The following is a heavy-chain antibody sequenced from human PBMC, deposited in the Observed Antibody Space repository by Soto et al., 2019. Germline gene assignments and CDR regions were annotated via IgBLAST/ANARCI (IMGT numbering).Heavy chain of an antibody. CDR3: ARAGYYGPQGGFDP. D-gene: IGHD3-10*01. V-gene: IGHV1-18*01. CDR1: GYTFITYG. Sequence: ASVKVSCKASGYTFITYGISWVRQAPGQGLEWMGWISSYNGNTNYAQKLQGRVTMTTDTSTTTAYMELSRLRSDDTAVYYCARAGYYGPQGGFDPWGQGTLVTVSS. CDR2: ISSYNGNT. J-gene: IGHJ5*02.